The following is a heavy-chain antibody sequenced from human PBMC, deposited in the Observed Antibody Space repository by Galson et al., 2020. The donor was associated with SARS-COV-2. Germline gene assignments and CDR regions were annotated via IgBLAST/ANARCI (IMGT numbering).Heavy chain of an antibody. D-gene: IGHD6-19*01. CDR3: SREGWQGGY. Sequence: GESPNLSCEGPGFTFHDFWMSWFRPAPGKGLEWVGNIKGDGSETHYADFVKGRFSISRDNAANSLYLQMNSLRVEDSAVYYCSREGWQGGYWGQGTRVTVSS. V-gene: IGHV3-7*01. CDR1: GFTFHDFW. CDR2: IKGDGSET. J-gene: IGHJ4*02.